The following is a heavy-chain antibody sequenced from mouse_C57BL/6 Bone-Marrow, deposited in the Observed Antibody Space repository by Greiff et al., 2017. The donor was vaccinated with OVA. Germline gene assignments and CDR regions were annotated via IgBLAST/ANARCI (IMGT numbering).Heavy chain of an antibody. CDR1: GFTFSDYY. V-gene: IGHV5-12*01. Sequence: EVQVVESGGGLVQPGGSLKLSCAASGFTFSDYYMYWVRQTPEKRLEWVAYISNGCGSTYYPATVKGRFTISRDNAKNTLYLQMSRRKSEDTAMYYCARHGYFDYWGRGTALTVS. J-gene: IGHJ2*01. CDR3: ARHGYFDY. CDR2: ISNGCGST.